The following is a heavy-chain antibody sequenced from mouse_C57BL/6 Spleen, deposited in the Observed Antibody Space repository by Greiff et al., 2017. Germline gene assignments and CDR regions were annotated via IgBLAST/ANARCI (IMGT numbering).Heavy chain of an antibody. CDR2: INPYNGGT. V-gene: IGHV1-19*01. CDR3: ARSGDWAFDY. Sequence: EVQLQQSGPVLVKPGASVKMSCKASGYTFTDYYMNWVKQSHGKSLEWIGVINPYNGGTSYNQKFKGKATLTVDKSSSTAYMELNSLTSEDSAVYYCARSGDWAFDYWGQGTTLTVSS. D-gene: IGHD4-1*01. J-gene: IGHJ2*01. CDR1: GYTFTDYY.